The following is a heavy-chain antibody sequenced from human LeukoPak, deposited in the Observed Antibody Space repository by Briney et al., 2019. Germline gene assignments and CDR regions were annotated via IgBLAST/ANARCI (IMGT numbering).Heavy chain of an antibody. J-gene: IGHJ5*02. D-gene: IGHD1/OR15-1a*01. CDR3: ARGVRHKPGTFGGTFDP. Sequence: SETLSLTCTVSGGSITNYYWNWIRQAPGKGLEWIGYIFYNGNSNYNPSLSRRVTLSVDTSKNLLSLRLTSVTAADTAVYYCARGVRHKPGTFGGTFDPWGQGTPVTVSS. CDR1: GGSITNYY. CDR2: IFYNGNS. V-gene: IGHV4-59*01.